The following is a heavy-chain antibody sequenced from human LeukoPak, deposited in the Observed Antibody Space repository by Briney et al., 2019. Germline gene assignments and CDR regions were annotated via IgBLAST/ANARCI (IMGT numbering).Heavy chain of an antibody. V-gene: IGHV1-18*01. CDR2: ISAYNGNT. D-gene: IGHD3-16*01. J-gene: IGHJ5*02. CDR3: ARSMIGGVGGWFDP. CDR1: GYAFTDYG. Sequence: ASVKVSCKASGYAFTDYGIRGGRQAPGQGLEWRGWISAYNGNTNYAQKLQGRVTMTTDTSTSTAYMELRSLRSDDTAVYYCARSMIGGVGGWFDPWGQGTLVTVSS.